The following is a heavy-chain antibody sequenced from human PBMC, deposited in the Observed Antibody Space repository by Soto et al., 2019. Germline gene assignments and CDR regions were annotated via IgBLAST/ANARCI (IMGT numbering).Heavy chain of an antibody. CDR2: IYYSGTT. J-gene: IGHJ4*02. Sequence: NPSETLSLTCAVSGYSISSSNWWGWIRQPPWKGLEWIGYIYYSGTTYYNPSFQGQVTFSADRSITTAYLQWSSLKASDTAIYYCARSSDILTTLDYWGQGTLVTVSS. V-gene: IGHV4-28*01. D-gene: IGHD3-9*01. CDR3: ARSSDILTTLDY. CDR1: GYSISSSNW.